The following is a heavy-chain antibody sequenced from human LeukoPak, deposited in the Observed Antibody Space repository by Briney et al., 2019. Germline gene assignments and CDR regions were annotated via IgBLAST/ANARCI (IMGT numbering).Heavy chain of an antibody. CDR3: ARDPTAVAGNPHAFDI. Sequence: PSETLSLTCTVSGGSTSSYYWSWIRQPPGKGLEWIGYIYYSGSTNYNPSLKSRVTISVDTSKNQFSLKLSSVTAADTAVYYCARDPTAVAGNPHAFDIWGQGTMVTVSS. J-gene: IGHJ3*02. CDR1: GGSTSSYY. CDR2: IYYSGST. D-gene: IGHD6-19*01. V-gene: IGHV4-59*01.